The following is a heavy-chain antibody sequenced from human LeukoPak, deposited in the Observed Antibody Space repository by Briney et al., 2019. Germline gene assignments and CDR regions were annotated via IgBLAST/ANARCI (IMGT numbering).Heavy chain of an antibody. J-gene: IGHJ4*02. CDR2: ISYDGSNK. V-gene: IGHV3-30*04. D-gene: IGHD1-26*01. Sequence: GGSLRLSCAASGFIFRSYAMHWVRQAPGKGLGWVALISYDGSNKYYADSVKGRFTISRDNSKNTLYLQMNSLRVEDTAVYYCARSFSGSYPDFDYWGQGALVTVSS. CDR3: ARSFSGSYPDFDY. CDR1: GFIFRSYA.